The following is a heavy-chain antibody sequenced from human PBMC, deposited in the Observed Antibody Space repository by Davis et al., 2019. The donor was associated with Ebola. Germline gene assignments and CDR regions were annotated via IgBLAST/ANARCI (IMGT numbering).Heavy chain of an antibody. D-gene: IGHD7-27*01. CDR1: GGSISSYY. V-gene: IGHV4-59*08. CDR3: ARPAGDGAYWYFDL. CDR2: IHHSGST. Sequence: MPSETLSLTCTVSGGSISSYYLSWIRQPPGKGLEWIGYIHHSGSTKYNPSLRSRVTISVDTSKNQFSLKLSSVTAADTAVYYCARPAGDGAYWYFDLWGRGTLVTVSS. J-gene: IGHJ2*01.